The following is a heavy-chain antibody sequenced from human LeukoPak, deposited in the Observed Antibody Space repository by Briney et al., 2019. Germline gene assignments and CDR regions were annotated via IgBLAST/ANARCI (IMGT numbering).Heavy chain of an antibody. J-gene: IGHJ3*02. Sequence: RASVKVSCKASGYTFTSYGISWVRQAPGQGLEWMGWISAYNGNTNYAQKLQGRVTMTTDTSTSTAYMELRSLRSDDTAVYYCARDHSSGYYYDGDAFDIWGQGTMVTVSS. V-gene: IGHV1-18*01. CDR3: ARDHSSGYYYDGDAFDI. CDR2: ISAYNGNT. CDR1: GYTFTSYG. D-gene: IGHD3-22*01.